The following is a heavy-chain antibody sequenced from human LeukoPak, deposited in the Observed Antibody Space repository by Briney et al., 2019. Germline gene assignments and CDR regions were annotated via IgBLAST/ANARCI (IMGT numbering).Heavy chain of an antibody. D-gene: IGHD1-26*01. J-gene: IGHJ4*02. Sequence: PSGTLSLTCTVSGGSISSGDYYWSWIRQPPGKGLEWIGYIYYSGSTYYNPSLKSRVTISVDTSKNQFSLKLSSVTAADTAVYYCARSDVGATAFDYWGQGTLVTVSS. CDR1: GGSISSGDYY. V-gene: IGHV4-30-4*01. CDR3: ARSDVGATAFDY. CDR2: IYYSGST.